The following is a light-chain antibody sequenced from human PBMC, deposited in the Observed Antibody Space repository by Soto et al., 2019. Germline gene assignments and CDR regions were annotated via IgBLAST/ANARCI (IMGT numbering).Light chain of an antibody. CDR1: SSNIGSHT. V-gene: IGLV1-44*01. CDR2: SND. J-gene: IGLJ1*01. Sequence: QSVLTQPPSASGTPGQRVSITCSGSSSNIGSHTVNWFQQLPGTAPKLLIYSNDQRPSGVPDRFSGSKSGTPASLAISGLQSEDDGDYYCAAWDDRLNGYYVVGTMTTVPVL. CDR3: AAWDDRLNGYYV.